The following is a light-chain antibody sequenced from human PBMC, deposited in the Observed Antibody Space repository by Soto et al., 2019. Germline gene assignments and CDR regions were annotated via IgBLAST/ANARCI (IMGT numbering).Light chain of an antibody. J-gene: IGLJ3*02. CDR2: DTS. Sequence: QAVVTQEPSLTVSPGGTVTLTCASSTGAVTSDNHPNWFQQKPGQAPRAPIYDTSKKNSWTPARFSGSLLGGKAALTLSSVQPEDEADYYCLLFYGGIWVFGGGTKLTVL. V-gene: IGLV7-43*01. CDR3: LLFYGGIWV. CDR1: TGAVTSDNH.